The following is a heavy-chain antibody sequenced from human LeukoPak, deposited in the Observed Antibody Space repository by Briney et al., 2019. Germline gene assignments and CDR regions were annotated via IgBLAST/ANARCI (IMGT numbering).Heavy chain of an antibody. CDR3: ARDAPWGTIFGVVTPKVDAFDI. CDR1: GFTFSSYS. Sequence: GGSLRLSCAASGFTFSSYSMNWVRQAPGKGLEWVSSISSSSSYIYYADSVKGRFTISRDNAKNSLYLQMNSLRAEDTAVYYCARDAPWGTIFGVVTPKVDAFDIWGQGTMVTVSS. CDR2: ISSSSSYI. V-gene: IGHV3-21*01. D-gene: IGHD3-3*01. J-gene: IGHJ3*02.